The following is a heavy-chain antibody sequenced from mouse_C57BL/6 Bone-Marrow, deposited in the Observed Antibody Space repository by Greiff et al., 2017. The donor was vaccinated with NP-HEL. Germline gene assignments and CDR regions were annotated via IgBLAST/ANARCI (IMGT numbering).Heavy chain of an antibody. V-gene: IGHV5-9-1*02. CDR1: GFTFSSYA. J-gene: IGHJ2*01. Sequence: EVKLVESGEGLVKPGGSLKLSCAASGFTFSSYAMSWVRQTPEKRLEWVAYISSGGDYIYYADTVKGRFTISRDNARNTLYLQMSSLKSEDTAMYYCTREGITTVVAPFDYWGQGTTLTVSS. D-gene: IGHD1-1*01. CDR2: ISSGGDYI. CDR3: TREGITTVVAPFDY.